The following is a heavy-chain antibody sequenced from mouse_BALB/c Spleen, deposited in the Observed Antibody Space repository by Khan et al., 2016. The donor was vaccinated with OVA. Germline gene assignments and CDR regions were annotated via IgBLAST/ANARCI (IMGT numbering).Heavy chain of an antibody. CDR2: INTYTGEP. V-gene: IGHV9-3-1*01. CDR3: ARVGYSGTMDY. Sequence: QIQLVQSGPELKKPGETVKISCKASGYTFTNYGMNWAKQAPGKGLKWMGFINTYTGEPTYADDFKGRFAFSLETSASTAYLQINNLKNEDTSTYFCARVGYSGTMDYWGQGTSVTVSS. CDR1: GYTFTNYG. J-gene: IGHJ4*01. D-gene: IGHD2-14*01.